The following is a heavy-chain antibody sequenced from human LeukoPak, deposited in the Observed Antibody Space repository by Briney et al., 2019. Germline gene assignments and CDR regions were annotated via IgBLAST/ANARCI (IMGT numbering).Heavy chain of an antibody. V-gene: IGHV3-23*01. J-gene: IGHJ3*01. CDR2: IRGSGGDI. Sequence: PGGSLRLSCGASGLAFRNYAMTWVRQAPGKGLEWVSVIRGSGGDIRYADSVKGRFTISRDNSVNTLYLQMNSLRAEDTAVYYCGKDPNGDYIGAFDFRGQGTMVTVSS. D-gene: IGHD4-17*01. CDR3: GKDPNGDYIGAFDF. CDR1: GLAFRNYA.